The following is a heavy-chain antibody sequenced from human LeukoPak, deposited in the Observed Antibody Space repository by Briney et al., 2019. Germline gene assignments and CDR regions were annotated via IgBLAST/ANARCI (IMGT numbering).Heavy chain of an antibody. D-gene: IGHD5/OR15-5a*01. V-gene: IGHV3-48*01. J-gene: IGHJ4*02. CDR3: ARSTSGTFDH. Sequence: GGSLRLSCAASGFTCSIYSMNWVRQAPGKGLEWVSYITSDRRTISYADPVKGRFTISRDNDKRLLYLQMDSLRAGDTAVYYCARSTSGTFDHWGQGMLVTVSS. CDR2: ITSDRRTI. CDR1: GFTCSIYS.